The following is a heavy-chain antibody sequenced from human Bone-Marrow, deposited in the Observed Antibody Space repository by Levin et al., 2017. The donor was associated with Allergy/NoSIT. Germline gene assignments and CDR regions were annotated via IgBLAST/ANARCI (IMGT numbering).Heavy chain of an antibody. J-gene: IGHJ4*02. V-gene: IGHV3-64*01. CDR1: GFTFSTYS. CDR3: ARGIAVAGRDYFDY. CDR2: ISSDGGST. Sequence: GSLRLSCAASGFTFSTYSIHWVRQAPGKGLEYVSAISSDGGSTYYANSVKGRFTISRDNSKNTLYLQMGSLRAEDMAVYYCARGIAVAGRDYFDYWGQGTLVTVSS. D-gene: IGHD6-13*01.